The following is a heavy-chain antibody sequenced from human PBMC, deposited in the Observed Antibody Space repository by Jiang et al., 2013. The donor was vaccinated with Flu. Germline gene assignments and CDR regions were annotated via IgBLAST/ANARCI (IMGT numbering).Heavy chain of an antibody. CDR3: ARQGITMVRGVKHYYGMDV. J-gene: IGHJ6*02. D-gene: IGHD3-10*01. V-gene: IGHV4-59*08. CDR1: GGSISSYY. CDR2: IYYSGST. Sequence: GPGLVKPSETLSLTCTVSGGSISSYYWSWIRQPPGKGLEWIGYIYYSGSTNYNPSLKSRVTISVDTSKNQFSLKLSSVTAADTAVYYCARQGITMVRGVKHYYGMDVWGQGTTVTVSS.